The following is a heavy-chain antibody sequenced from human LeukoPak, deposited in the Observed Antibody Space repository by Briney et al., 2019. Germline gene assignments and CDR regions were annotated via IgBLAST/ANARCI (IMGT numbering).Heavy chain of an antibody. J-gene: IGHJ4*02. CDR3: ARDIHWAFDY. CDR2: ISSSTSRI. V-gene: IGHV3-48*02. CDR1: GFTFNGYS. D-gene: IGHD7-27*01. Sequence: GGSLRLSCGASGFTFNGYSMNWVRQAPGKGLEWVSYISSSTSRIYYADSVKGRFTISRDSARRSLFLQMNSLRDEDTAVYYCARDIHWAFDYWGQGTLVTVSS.